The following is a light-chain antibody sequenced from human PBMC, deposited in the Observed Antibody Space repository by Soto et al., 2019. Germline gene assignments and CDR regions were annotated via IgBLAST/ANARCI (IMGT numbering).Light chain of an antibody. V-gene: IGKV3-20*01. Sequence: EIVLTQSPGTLSLSPGERATLSCRASQSVSSSYLAWYQQKPGQAPRLLIYGASSRATGIPDRFSGSGSGTDFPLTISRVEPEDFAVYFCQQYGSSPITFAQGTRLEIK. CDR1: QSVSSSY. J-gene: IGKJ5*01. CDR3: QQYGSSPIT. CDR2: GAS.